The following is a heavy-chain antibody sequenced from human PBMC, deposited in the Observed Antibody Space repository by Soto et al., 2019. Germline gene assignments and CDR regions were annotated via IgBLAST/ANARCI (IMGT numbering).Heavy chain of an antibody. J-gene: IGHJ4*02. V-gene: IGHV4-39*01. D-gene: IGHD2-15*01. CDR2: IYYSGST. Sequence: QLQLQESGPGLVKPSETLSLTCTVSGGSISSSSYYWGWIRQPPGKGLEWIGSIYYSGSTYYNPSLKSRVTISVDTSKNQFSLKLSSVTAADTAVYYCARHRPPPAYFDYWGQGTLVTVSS. CDR1: GGSISSSSYY. CDR3: ARHRPPPAYFDY.